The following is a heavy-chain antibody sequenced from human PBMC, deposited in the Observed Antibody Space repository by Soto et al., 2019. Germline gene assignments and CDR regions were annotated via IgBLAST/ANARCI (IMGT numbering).Heavy chain of an antibody. J-gene: IGHJ6*02. Sequence: RASVKVSCKASGGTFSSYAISWVRQAPGQGLEWMGGIIPIFGTANYAQKFQGRVTITADESTSTAYMELSSLRSEDTAVYYCGGNSGYYYYGMDVWGQGTTVTVSS. V-gene: IGHV1-69*13. CDR1: GGTFSSYA. CDR2: IIPIFGTA. CDR3: GGNSGYYYYGMDV. D-gene: IGHD2-21*02.